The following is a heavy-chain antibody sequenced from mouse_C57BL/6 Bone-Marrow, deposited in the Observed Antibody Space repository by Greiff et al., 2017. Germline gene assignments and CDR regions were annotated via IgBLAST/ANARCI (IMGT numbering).Heavy chain of an antibody. D-gene: IGHD1-1*01. V-gene: IGHV1-50*01. CDR2: IDPSDSYT. CDR3: ARSKATVVARGFAY. CDR1: GYTFTSYW. Sequence: QVQLQQPGAELVKPGASVKLSCKASGYTFTSYWMQWVKQRPGQGLEWIGEIDPSDSYTNYNQKFKGKATLTVDTSSSTAYMQLSSLTSEDSAGYYCARSKATVVARGFAYWGQGTLVTVSA. J-gene: IGHJ3*01.